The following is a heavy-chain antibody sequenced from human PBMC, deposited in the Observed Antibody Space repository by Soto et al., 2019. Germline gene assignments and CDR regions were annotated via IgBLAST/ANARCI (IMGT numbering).Heavy chain of an antibody. CDR2: IPYDGGNR. Sequence: GGSLRLSCAASGFSFGRYAMRWVRQAPGKGLEWVASIPYDGGNRKYADSVKGRFTISRDNAKDMLYLHMSSLGPDDTSVYYCAREYLDYGPDVWGQGTSVTVSS. CDR1: GFSFGRYA. J-gene: IGHJ6*02. CDR3: AREYLDYGPDV. V-gene: IGHV3-30-3*01.